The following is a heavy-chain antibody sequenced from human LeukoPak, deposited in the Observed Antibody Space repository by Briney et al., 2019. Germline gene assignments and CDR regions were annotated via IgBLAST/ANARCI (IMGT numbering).Heavy chain of an antibody. CDR1: GFTFSTYA. V-gene: IGHV3-23*01. CDR2: ISGSGGGT. Sequence: PGGSLRLSCAASGFTFSTYAMSWVRQAAGKGLEWVSLISGSGGGTYYADSVKGRFTISRDNSKNTLYLQLNSLRVEDTAVYYCAKNRGAGPHYYYHMNVWGKGTTVTVSS. D-gene: IGHD1-26*01. J-gene: IGHJ6*03. CDR3: AKNRGAGPHYYYHMNV.